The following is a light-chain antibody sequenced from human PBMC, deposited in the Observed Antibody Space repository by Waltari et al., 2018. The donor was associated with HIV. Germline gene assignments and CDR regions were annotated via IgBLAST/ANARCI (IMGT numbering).Light chain of an antibody. CDR2: GAS. CDR3: QQYNKWPRT. J-gene: IGKJ1*01. CDR1: QNVITN. V-gene: IGKV3-15*01. Sequence: EIVMTQSPATLSVSPGERVTLSCTASQNVITNLAWYQQKPGQAPRLLIYGASTRANGIPPRFSGGESGTEFTLTIGSLQSEDFTFYYCQQYNKWPRTFGQGTKVEVK.